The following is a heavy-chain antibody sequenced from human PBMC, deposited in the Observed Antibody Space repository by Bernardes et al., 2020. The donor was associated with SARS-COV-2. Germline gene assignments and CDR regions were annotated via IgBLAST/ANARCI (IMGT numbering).Heavy chain of an antibody. D-gene: IGHD2-21*01. CDR2: INEDGRVI. V-gene: IGHV3-74*01. Sequence: GYLRLSCAASGFSVSAYWMHWVRQAPGEGLVWVARINEDGRVINYADSVRGRFTIYRDIADNKLYLQMKSLRADDTAVYYCARDFGGNSDYWGQGTLVTVSS. J-gene: IGHJ4*02. CDR1: GFSVSAYW. CDR3: ARDFGGNSDY.